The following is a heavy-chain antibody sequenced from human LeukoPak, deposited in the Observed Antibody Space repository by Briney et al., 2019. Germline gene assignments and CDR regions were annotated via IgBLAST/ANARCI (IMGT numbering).Heavy chain of an antibody. CDR2: MNPNSGNT. CDR3: ARALYSYGLIDP. D-gene: IGHD5-18*01. J-gene: IGHJ5*02. Sequence: ASVKVSCKASGYTFTSYDINWVRQATGQGPEWMGWMNPNSGNTGYAQKFQGRVTMTRNTSISTAYMELSSLRSEDTAVYYCARALYSYGLIDPWGQGTLVTVSS. CDR1: GYTFTSYD. V-gene: IGHV1-8*01.